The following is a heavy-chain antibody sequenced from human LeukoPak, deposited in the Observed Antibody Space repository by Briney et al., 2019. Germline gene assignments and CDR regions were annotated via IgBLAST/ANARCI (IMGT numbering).Heavy chain of an antibody. Sequence: GGSLRLSCAASGFTFSSYGMHWVRQAPGKGLEWVAVISYDGSNKYYADSVKGRFTISRDNSKNTLYLQMNSLRAEDTAVYYCARAITPSYSGYEVDYWGQGTLVTVSS. V-gene: IGHV3-30*03. D-gene: IGHD5-12*01. J-gene: IGHJ4*02. CDR2: ISYDGSNK. CDR1: GFTFSSYG. CDR3: ARAITPSYSGYEVDY.